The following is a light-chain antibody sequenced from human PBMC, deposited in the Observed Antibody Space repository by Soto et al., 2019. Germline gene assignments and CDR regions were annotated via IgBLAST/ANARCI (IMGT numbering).Light chain of an antibody. CDR2: GAS. CDR1: QSVRSS. J-gene: IGKJ1*01. V-gene: IGKV3-15*01. CDR3: QQYNNWPWT. Sequence: EIVLTQSPATLTLSPGDRATLSCRASQSVRSSLAWYQQKPGQAPRLLIYGASTRATGIPARFSGSGSGTEFTLTISSLQSEDFAVYYCQQYNNWPWTFGQGTKVDIK.